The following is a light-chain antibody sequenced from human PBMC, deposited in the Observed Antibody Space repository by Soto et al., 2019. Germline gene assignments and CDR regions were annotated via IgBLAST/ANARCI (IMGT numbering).Light chain of an antibody. CDR2: PAS. Sequence: IQLAQSPSSLSASVVDRVTITCRASQSISSYLNWYQQKPGKAPKLLIYPASSLQSGVPSRFSGSGSGTDFTLTISSLQPEDFATYYCQQSYSTPWTFGQGTKVDIK. CDR3: QQSYSTPWT. J-gene: IGKJ1*01. V-gene: IGKV1-39*01. CDR1: QSISSY.